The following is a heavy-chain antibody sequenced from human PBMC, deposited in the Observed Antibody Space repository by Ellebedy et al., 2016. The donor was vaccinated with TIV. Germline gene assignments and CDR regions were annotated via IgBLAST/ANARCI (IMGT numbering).Heavy chain of an antibody. CDR3: ARRGYSYGYSNPFDY. CDR2: ISGDGGST. Sequence: GESLKISCAASGFTFDDYAMHWVRQAPGKGLEWVSLISGDGGSTYYADSVKGRFTISRDNSKNSLYLQMNSLRTEDTALYYCARRGYSYGYSNPFDYWGQGTLVTVSS. V-gene: IGHV3-43*02. D-gene: IGHD5-18*01. CDR1: GFTFDDYA. J-gene: IGHJ4*02.